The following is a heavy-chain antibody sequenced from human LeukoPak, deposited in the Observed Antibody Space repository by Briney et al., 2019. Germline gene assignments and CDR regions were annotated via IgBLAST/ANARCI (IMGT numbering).Heavy chain of an antibody. V-gene: IGHV4-31*03. CDR3: ARSAAMAWDYYYGMDV. J-gene: IGHJ6*02. D-gene: IGHD5-18*01. Sequence: PSETLSLTCTVSGGSISSGGYYWSWIRQHPGKGLEWIGYIYYSGSTYYNPSLKNRVTISVDTSKNQFSLKLSSVTAADTAVYYCARSAAMAWDYYYGMDVWGQGTTVTVSS. CDR2: IYYSGST. CDR1: GGSISSGGYY.